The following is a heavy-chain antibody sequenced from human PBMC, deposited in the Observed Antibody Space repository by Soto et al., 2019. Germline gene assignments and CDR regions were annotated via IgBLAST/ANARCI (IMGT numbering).Heavy chain of an antibody. D-gene: IGHD7-27*01. J-gene: IGHJ4*02. CDR3: ARNWGIFDY. CDR1: GFTFITSA. CDR2: ISGSGGGK. Sequence: GGSLRLSCEASGFTFITSAMSWVRQAPGKGLEWVSTISGSGGGKYYADSVNGRFTISGDNSKNTLFLQMNSLRAEDTALYYCARNWGIFDYWGQGTLVTVSS. V-gene: IGHV3-23*01.